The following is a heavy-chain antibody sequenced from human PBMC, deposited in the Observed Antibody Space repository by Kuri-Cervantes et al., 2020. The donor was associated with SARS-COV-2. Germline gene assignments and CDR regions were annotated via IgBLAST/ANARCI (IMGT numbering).Heavy chain of an antibody. CDR2: ISSSSSYI. CDR3: ARDWAGTEGFDAFDI. D-gene: IGHD3/OR15-3a*01. J-gene: IGHJ3*02. Sequence: GESLKISCAASGFTFSSYSMNWVRQAPGKGLEWVSSISSSSSYIYYADSVKGRFTISRDNAKNSLYLQMNSLRAEDTAVYYCARDWAGTEGFDAFDIWGQGTMVTVSS. V-gene: IGHV3-21*01. CDR1: GFTFSSYS.